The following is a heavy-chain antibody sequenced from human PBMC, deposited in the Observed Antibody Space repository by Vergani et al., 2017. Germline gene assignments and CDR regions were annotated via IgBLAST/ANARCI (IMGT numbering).Heavy chain of an antibody. J-gene: IGHJ6*02. V-gene: IGHV5-10-1*01. D-gene: IGHD6-19*01. CDR3: ARQVAVAGKWWGPYYYYGMDV. CDR1: GYSFTSYW. CDR2: IDPSNSYT. Sequence: EVQLVQSGAEVKKPGESLRISCKGSGYSFTSYWISWVRQMPGKGLEWMGRIDPSNSYTNYSPCFQGHVTISADKSISTAYLQWSSLKASDTAMYYCARQVAVAGKWWGPYYYYGMDVWGQGTTVTVSS.